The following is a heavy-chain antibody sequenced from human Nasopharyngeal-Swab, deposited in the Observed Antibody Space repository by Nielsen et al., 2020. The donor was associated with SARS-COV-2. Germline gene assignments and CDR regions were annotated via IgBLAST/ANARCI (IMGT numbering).Heavy chain of an antibody. V-gene: IGHV3-11*01. CDR3: ARDKGRCSSTSCYADY. CDR2: ISSSGSTI. J-gene: IGHJ4*02. CDR1: GFTFSDYY. Sequence: GESLKISCAASGFTFSDYYMSWIRQAPGKGLEWVSYISSSGSTIYYADSVKGRFTISRDNAKNSLYLQMNSLRAEDTAVYYCARDKGRCSSTSCYADYWGQGTLVTVSS. D-gene: IGHD2-2*01.